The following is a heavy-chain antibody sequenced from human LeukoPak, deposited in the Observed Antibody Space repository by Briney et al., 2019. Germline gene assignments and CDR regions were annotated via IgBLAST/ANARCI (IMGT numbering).Heavy chain of an antibody. Sequence: NPSETLSLTCTVSGGSISSRSYYWGWIRQPPGKGLEWIGSIYYSGSTYYNPSLQSRVTISVDTSKNQFSLKLNSVTAADTAVYYCASFYCSGGSCFQYFSYYYMDVWGKGTTVTISS. CDR3: ASFYCSGGSCFQYFSYYYMDV. CDR1: GGSISSRSYY. D-gene: IGHD2-15*01. V-gene: IGHV4-39*01. CDR2: IYYSGST. J-gene: IGHJ6*03.